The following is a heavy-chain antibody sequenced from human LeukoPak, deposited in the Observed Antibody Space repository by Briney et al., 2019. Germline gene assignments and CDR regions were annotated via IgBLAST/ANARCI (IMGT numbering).Heavy chain of an antibody. CDR1: GFTFSSYG. D-gene: IGHD3-10*01. CDR3: AVGYYYGSGSYTYYFDY. Sequence: SGGSLRLSCAASGFTFSSYGMHWVRQAPGKGLEWVAIISYDGSNKYYAASVKGRFTISRDNSKNMLYLHMNSLRAEDTAVYYCAVGYYYGSGSYTYYFDYWGQGTLVTVSS. CDR2: ISYDGSNK. J-gene: IGHJ4*02. V-gene: IGHV3-30*03.